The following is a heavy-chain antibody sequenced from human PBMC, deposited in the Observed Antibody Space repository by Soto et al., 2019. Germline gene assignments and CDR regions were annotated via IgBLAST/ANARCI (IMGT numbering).Heavy chain of an antibody. D-gene: IGHD3-10*01. Sequence: QVQLQQWGAGLLKPSETLSLTCAVYGGSFSGYYWSWIRQPPGKGLEWIGEINHSGSTNYNPSLKSRVTISVVTSKNQFSLKLSSVTAADTAVYYCARGGVRGVIPPHFDYWGQGTLVTVSS. J-gene: IGHJ4*02. V-gene: IGHV4-34*01. CDR2: INHSGST. CDR3: ARGGVRGVIPPHFDY. CDR1: GGSFSGYY.